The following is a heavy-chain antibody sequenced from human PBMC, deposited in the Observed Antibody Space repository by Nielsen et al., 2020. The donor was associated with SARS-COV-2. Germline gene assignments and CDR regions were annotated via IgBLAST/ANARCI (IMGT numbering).Heavy chain of an antibody. V-gene: IGHV7-4-1*02. Sequence: ASVKVSCKASAYRFTRYALNWVRQAHGQGLEWMGWIDTNIGKPTPAQGFTGRFVFSSDTSVSTASLQISTLRAEDTAVYYCARENSGPGGTASYGMDLWGQGTTVTVSS. D-gene: IGHD3-10*01. CDR2: IDTNIGKP. CDR1: AYRFTRYA. CDR3: ARENSGPGGTASYGMDL. J-gene: IGHJ6*02.